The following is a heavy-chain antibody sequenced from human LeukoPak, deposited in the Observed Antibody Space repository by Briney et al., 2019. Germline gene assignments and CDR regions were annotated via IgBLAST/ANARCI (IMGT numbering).Heavy chain of an antibody. CDR2: ISGSGGST. J-gene: IGHJ6*02. CDR3: TNRGSMVHSPYYYGMDV. CDR1: GFTFSSYA. Sequence: GGSLRLSCAASGFTFSSYAMSWVRQAPGKGLEWVSAISGSGGSTYYADSVKGRFTISRDNSKNTLYLQMNSRRAEDTAVYYCTNRGSMVHSPYYYGMDVWGQGTTVTVSS. D-gene: IGHD3-10*01. V-gene: IGHV3-23*01.